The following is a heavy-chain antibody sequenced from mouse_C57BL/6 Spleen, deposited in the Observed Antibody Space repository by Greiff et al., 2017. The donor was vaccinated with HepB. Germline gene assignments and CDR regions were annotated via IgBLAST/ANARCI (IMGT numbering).Heavy chain of an antibody. D-gene: IGHD1-2*01. CDR3: ARYRLDYAMDY. Sequence: EVHLVESEGGLVQPGSSMKLSCTASGFTFSDYYMAWVRQVPEKGLEWVANINYDGSSTYYLDSLKSRFIISRDNAKNILYLQMSSLKSEDTATYYCARYRLDYAMDYWGQGTSVTVSS. V-gene: IGHV5-16*01. CDR2: INYDGSST. J-gene: IGHJ4*01. CDR1: GFTFSDYY.